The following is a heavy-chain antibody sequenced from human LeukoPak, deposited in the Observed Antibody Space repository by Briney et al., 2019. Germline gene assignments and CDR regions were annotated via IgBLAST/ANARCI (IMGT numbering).Heavy chain of an antibody. J-gene: IGHJ4*02. D-gene: IGHD1-7*01. Sequence: SETLSLTCTVSGYSISSGYYWGWIRQPPGKGLEWIGSIYHSGSTYYNPSLKSRVTISVDTSKNDFSLKLISMTAADTAVYFCVTVEVNWNYVTFWGQGTLASVSS. CDR1: GYSISSGYY. CDR2: IYHSGST. CDR3: VTVEVNWNYVTF. V-gene: IGHV4-38-2*02.